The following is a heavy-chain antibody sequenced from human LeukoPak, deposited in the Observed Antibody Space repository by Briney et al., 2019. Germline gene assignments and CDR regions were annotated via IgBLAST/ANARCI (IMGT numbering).Heavy chain of an antibody. V-gene: IGHV3-66*04. CDR1: GFTVRDSY. CDR3: GRHAYGGSPPLS. J-gene: IGHJ4*02. Sequence: GGSLRLSCAASGFTVRDSYMSWVCQAPGKRLEWLAFIYVSGTTFYAASVKGRFTISRDNSKNTVYFQMNSLRAEDTALYYCGRHAYGGSPPLSWGQGTLVTVSS. CDR2: IYVSGTT. D-gene: IGHD3-10*01.